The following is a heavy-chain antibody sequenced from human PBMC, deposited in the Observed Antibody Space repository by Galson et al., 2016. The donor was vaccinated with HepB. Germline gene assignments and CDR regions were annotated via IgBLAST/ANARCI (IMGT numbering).Heavy chain of an antibody. J-gene: IGHJ4*02. D-gene: IGHD5-12*01. CDR2: INQDGSEM. V-gene: IGHV3-7*01. CDR3: ARDYEGGYDV. CDR1: GFTFSSHW. Sequence: SLRLSCAASGFTFSSHWMDWVRQAPGKGLEWVANINQDGSEMYFVDSVKGRFFISRDNGRNSVYLQMNSLTVGDTAVYYCARDYEGGYDVWGQGTLVTVSS.